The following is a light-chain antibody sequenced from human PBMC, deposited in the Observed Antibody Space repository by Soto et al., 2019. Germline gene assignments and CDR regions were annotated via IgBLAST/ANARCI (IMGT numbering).Light chain of an antibody. CDR3: CSYAGSSTFWV. Sequence: QSVLTQPASVSGAPEQSITISCTGTSSDVGSYNLVSWYQHHPGKAPKLMIYEGSKRPSGVYNRFSGSKSGNTASLTISGLQAEDEADYYCCSYAGSSTFWVFGGGTKVTVL. CDR2: EGS. V-gene: IGLV2-23*03. J-gene: IGLJ3*02. CDR1: SSDVGSYNL.